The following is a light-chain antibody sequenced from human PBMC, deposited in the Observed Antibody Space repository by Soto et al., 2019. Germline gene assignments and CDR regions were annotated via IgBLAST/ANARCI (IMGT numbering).Light chain of an antibody. V-gene: IGLV2-23*01. CDR2: EGT. J-gene: IGLJ1*01. CDR1: NSDVGTHNL. CDR3: CSYALL. Sequence: QSVLTQPASVSGSPGQSITISCTGTNSDVGTHNLVSWYQQHPGKAPKLIIYEGTKRPSGVSNRFSGSKSGNTASLTISGLQAEDEADHYCCSYALLFGTGTKVTVL.